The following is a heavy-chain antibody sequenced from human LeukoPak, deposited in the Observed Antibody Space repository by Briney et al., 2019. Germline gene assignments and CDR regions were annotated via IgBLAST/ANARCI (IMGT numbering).Heavy chain of an antibody. D-gene: IGHD3-10*01. Sequence: SETLSLTCAVYGGSFSSYYWSWIRQPPGKGLEWIGSIYYSGSTNYNPSLKSRVTISVDTSKNQFSLKLSSVTAADTAVYYCARHSGIFYYYGMDVWGQGTTVTVSS. CDR3: ARHSGIFYYYGMDV. J-gene: IGHJ6*02. CDR2: IYYSGST. CDR1: GGSFSSYY. V-gene: IGHV4-59*08.